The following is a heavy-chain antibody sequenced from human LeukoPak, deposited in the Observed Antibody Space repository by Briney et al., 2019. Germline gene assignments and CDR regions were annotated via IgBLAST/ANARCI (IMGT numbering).Heavy chain of an antibody. J-gene: IGHJ5*02. CDR3: AKAVAAAGRFGFDP. CDR2: IHYSGIT. D-gene: IGHD6-13*01. CDR1: GGSFSGYY. Sequence: SETLSLTCAVYGGSFSGYYWNWIRQPPGKGLEWIGYIHYSGITNYNPSLKSRVTISVDTSKNQFSLKLSSVTAADTAVYYCAKAVAAAGRFGFDPWGQGTLVTVSS. V-gene: IGHV4-59*01.